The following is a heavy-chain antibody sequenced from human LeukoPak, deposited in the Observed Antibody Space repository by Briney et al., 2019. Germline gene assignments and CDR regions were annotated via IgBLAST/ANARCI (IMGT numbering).Heavy chain of an antibody. J-gene: IGHJ6*03. CDR3: ARGPPAAANYYYYMDV. V-gene: IGHV1-2*04. CDR1: GYTFTGYY. Sequence: ASVKVSCKASGYTFTGYYMHWVRQAPGQGLEWMGWINPNSGGTNYAQKFQGWVTMTRDTSISTAYMELSRLRSDDTAVYYCARGPPAAANYYYYMDVWGKGTTVTVSS. CDR2: INPNSGGT. D-gene: IGHD2-2*01.